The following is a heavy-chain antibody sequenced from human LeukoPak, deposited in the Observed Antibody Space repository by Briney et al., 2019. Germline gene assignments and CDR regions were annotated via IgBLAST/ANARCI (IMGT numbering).Heavy chain of an antibody. V-gene: IGHV1-69-2*01. CDR2: VDPEDGET. CDR1: GYTFTDYY. D-gene: IGHD3-10*01. CDR3: ATFPVYYYGSGSQMSY. J-gene: IGHJ4*02. Sequence: ASVKVSCKASGYTFTDYYMHWVQQAPGKGLEWMGRVDPEDGETIYAEKFQGRVTITADMSTDTAYMELSSLRSEDTAVYYCATFPVYYYGSGSQMSYWGQGTLVTVSS.